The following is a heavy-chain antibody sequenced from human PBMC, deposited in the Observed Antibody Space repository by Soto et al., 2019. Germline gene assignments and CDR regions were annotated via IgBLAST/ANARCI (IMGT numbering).Heavy chain of an antibody. CDR2: IYHSGST. V-gene: IGHV4-30-2*01. D-gene: IGHD5-12*01. CDR1: GGSISSGGYS. Sequence: QLQLQESGSGLVKPSQTLSLTCAVSGGSISSGGYSWSWIRQPPGKGLEWIGYIYHSGSTYYNPSIKRRVTISVDRSKNQFSLKLSSVTAAATAVYYCARRRGFPYYSGMDVWGQGTTVTVSS. CDR3: ARRRGFPYYSGMDV. J-gene: IGHJ6*02.